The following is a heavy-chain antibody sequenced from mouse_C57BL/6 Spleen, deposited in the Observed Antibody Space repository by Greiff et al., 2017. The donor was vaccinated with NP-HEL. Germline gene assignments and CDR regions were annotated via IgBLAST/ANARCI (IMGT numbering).Heavy chain of an antibody. CDR2: INPNNGGT. CDR3: ARWRDYPYYFDY. Sequence: VQLQQSGPELVKPGASVKISCKASGYTFTDYYMNWVKQSHGKSLEWIGDINPNNGGTSYNQKFKGKATLTVDKSSSTAYMELRSLTSEDSAVYYCARWRDYPYYFDYWGQGTTLTVSS. V-gene: IGHV1-26*01. CDR1: GYTFTDYY. D-gene: IGHD2-4*01. J-gene: IGHJ2*01.